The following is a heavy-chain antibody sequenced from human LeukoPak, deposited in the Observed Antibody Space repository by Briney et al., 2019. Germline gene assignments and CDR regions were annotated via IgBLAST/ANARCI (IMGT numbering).Heavy chain of an antibody. D-gene: IGHD3-10*01. CDR3: ARSGQHYYGSGSYYDAFDI. CDR1: GYNFINYW. V-gene: IGHV5-51*01. Sequence: GESLKISCKGSGYNFINYWIGWVRQMPGKGLEWMGIIYPGDSETRYSPSFQGQVTISADKSIRTAYLQWSSLKASDTAMYYCARSGQHYYGSGSYYDAFDIWGQGTRVTVSS. CDR2: IYPGDSET. J-gene: IGHJ3*02.